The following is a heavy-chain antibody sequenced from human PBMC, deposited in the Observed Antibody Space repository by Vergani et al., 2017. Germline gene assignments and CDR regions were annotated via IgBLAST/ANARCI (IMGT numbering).Heavy chain of an antibody. D-gene: IGHD5-24*01. CDR2: IIPILGIA. CDR3: ARANVELTTIRGDAFDI. V-gene: IGHV1-69*02. CDR1: GGTFSSYT. J-gene: IGHJ3*02. Sequence: QVQLVQSGAEVKKPGSSVKVSCKASGGTFSSYTISWVRQAPGQGLEWMGRIIPILGIANYAQKFQGRVTITADKSTSTAYMELSSLRSEDTAVYYCARANVELTTIRGDAFDIWGQGTMVTVSS.